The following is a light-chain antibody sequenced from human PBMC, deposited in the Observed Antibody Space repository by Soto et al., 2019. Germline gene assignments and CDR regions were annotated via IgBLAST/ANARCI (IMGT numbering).Light chain of an antibody. CDR3: QQRDIWPWT. V-gene: IGKV3D-11*01. J-gene: IGKJ1*01. Sequence: EIVLTQSGSTLSVSPGERVTLSCRASQDIRSSLAWYQQKPGQAPRLLIYGASSRATGIPARFSGSGSGTDFTLTISSLEPEDFAVYYCQQRDIWPWTFGQGTKVDI. CDR2: GAS. CDR1: QDIRSS.